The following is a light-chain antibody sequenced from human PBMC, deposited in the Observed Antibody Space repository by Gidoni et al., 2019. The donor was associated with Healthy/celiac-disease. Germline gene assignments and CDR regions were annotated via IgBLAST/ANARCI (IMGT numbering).Light chain of an antibody. J-gene: IGKJ4*01. V-gene: IGKV3-11*01. CDR3: QQRSNWPRLT. CDR2: DAS. Sequence: EIVLTQSPATLSLSPGERATLSCRASQSVSSYLAWYQQKPGQAPRLLIYDASNRATGIPARFSGSGSGTDFTLTISSLEPEDFAVYYCQQRSNWPRLTLXGXTKVEIK. CDR1: QSVSSY.